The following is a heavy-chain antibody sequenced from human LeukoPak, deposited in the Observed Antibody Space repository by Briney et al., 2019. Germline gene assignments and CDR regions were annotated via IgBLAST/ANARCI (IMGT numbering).Heavy chain of an antibody. CDR2: ISSSSGYI. J-gene: IGHJ4*02. CDR3: ARGIAAAGPDLSGFDY. V-gene: IGHV3-21*01. D-gene: IGHD6-13*01. CDR1: GFTFSSYS. Sequence: GGSLRLSCAASGFTFSSYSMNWVRQAPGKGLEWVSSISSSSGYIYYADSVKGRFTISRDNAKNSLYLQMNSLRAEDTAVYYCARGIAAAGPDLSGFDYWGQGTLVTVSS.